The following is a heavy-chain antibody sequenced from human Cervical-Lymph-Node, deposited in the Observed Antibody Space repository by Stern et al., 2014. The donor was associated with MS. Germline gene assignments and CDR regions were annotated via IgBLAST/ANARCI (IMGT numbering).Heavy chain of an antibody. V-gene: IGHV1-2*02. CDR3: TRPDIGTKGTNFHY. J-gene: IGHJ1*01. CDR1: GYTFLGFY. D-gene: IGHD1/OR15-1a*01. Sequence: VQLVESGAEVKKPGASVTVSCKTSGYTFLGFYIHWVRQVPGQGPEWMGWITPHTGDKNYAPTFQGRVTMTPDASLNTSCLELRGLTSDDRAIYYYTRPDIGTKGTNFHYWGQGTLIVVSS. CDR2: ITPHTGDK.